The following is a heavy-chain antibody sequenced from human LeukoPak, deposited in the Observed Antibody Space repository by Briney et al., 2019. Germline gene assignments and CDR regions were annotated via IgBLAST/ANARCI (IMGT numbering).Heavy chain of an antibody. CDR3: ARTYCSGGSCYPNWFDP. CDR2: INPNSGGT. Sequence: ASVKVSCKASGYTFTGYYRHWVRQAPGQGLEWMGWINPNSGGTNYAQKFQGRVTMTRDTSISTAYMELSRLRSDDTAVYYCARTYCSGGSCYPNWFDPWGQGTLVTVSS. V-gene: IGHV1-2*02. D-gene: IGHD2-15*01. CDR1: GYTFTGYY. J-gene: IGHJ5*02.